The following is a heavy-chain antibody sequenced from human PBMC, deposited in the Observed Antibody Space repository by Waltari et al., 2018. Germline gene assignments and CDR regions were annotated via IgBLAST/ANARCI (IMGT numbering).Heavy chain of an antibody. CDR3: TKGRVAATVYHFDY. Sequence: EVQLLESGGGLVQPGGSLTLSCAASGFTFSSYAMSWVRQAPGRGLQWVSAIRSSGRVTIYADPVKGRFTISRDNSKNTLYLQMNGLGAEDTAVYYCTKGRVAATVYHFDYWGQGSLVTVSS. D-gene: IGHD6-13*01. V-gene: IGHV3-23*01. J-gene: IGHJ4*02. CDR1: GFTFSSYA. CDR2: IRSSGRVT.